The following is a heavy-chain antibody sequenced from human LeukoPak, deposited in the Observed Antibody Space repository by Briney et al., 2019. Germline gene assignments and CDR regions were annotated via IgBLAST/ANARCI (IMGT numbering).Heavy chain of an antibody. CDR1: GGSISSDGYY. Sequence: PSQTLSLTCSVSGGSISSDGYYWSWIRQHPGKGLEWIGYIFHSGDTYYNPSLRSRVTISVDTSKNQFSLKLISVTAADTAVYYCARDGGVTLGVLDYWGQGTLVTVSS. J-gene: IGHJ4*02. V-gene: IGHV4-31*03. CDR3: ARDGGVTLGVLDY. D-gene: IGHD2-21*02. CDR2: IFHSGDT.